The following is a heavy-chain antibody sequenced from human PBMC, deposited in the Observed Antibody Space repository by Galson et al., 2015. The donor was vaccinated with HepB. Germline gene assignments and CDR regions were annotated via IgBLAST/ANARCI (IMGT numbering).Heavy chain of an antibody. CDR3: ASSPQYYDFWSGYYTGTFDY. J-gene: IGHJ4*02. V-gene: IGHV3-21*01. CDR1: GFTFSSYS. CDR2: ISSSSSYI. D-gene: IGHD3-3*01. Sequence: SLRLSCAASGFTFSSYSMNWVRQAPGKGLEWVSSISSSSSYIYYADSVKGRFTISRDNAKNSLYLQMNSLRTEDTAVYYCASSPQYYDFWSGYYTGTFDYWGQGTLVTVSS.